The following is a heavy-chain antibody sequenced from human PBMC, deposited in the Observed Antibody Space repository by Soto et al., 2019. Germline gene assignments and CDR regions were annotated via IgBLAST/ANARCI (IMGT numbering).Heavy chain of an antibody. Sequence: PSETLSLTCTVSGGSVSSGSYYWSWIRQPPGKGLEWIGYIYHSGSTYYNPSLKSRVTISVDTSKNQFSLKLSSVTAADTAVYYCARGPSGDKVDYWGQGIQVTVSS. J-gene: IGHJ4*02. CDR3: ARGPSGDKVDY. V-gene: IGHV4-61*01. CDR1: GGSVSSGSYY. CDR2: IYHSGST. D-gene: IGHD7-27*01.